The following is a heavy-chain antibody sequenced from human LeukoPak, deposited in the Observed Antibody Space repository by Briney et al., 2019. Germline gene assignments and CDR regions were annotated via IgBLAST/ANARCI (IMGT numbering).Heavy chain of an antibody. CDR2: ISSSSSSI. CDR3: ARTATDTGEFDY. J-gene: IGHJ4*02. CDR1: GFTFSSYS. D-gene: IGHD6-13*01. V-gene: IGHV3-21*01. Sequence: PGGSLRLSCAASGFTFSSYSMNWVRQAPGKGLECVSSISSSSSSIYYTNSVKGRFTISRDDAKNSLYLQMNSLRAEDTAVYYCARTATDTGEFDYWGQGTLVTVSS.